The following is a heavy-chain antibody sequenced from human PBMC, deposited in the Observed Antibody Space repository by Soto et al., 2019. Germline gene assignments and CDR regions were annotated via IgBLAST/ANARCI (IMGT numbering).Heavy chain of an antibody. D-gene: IGHD2-15*01. CDR2: INPSGGST. CDR1: GYTFTSYY. Sequence: ASVKLSCKASGYTFTSYYMHWVRQAPGQGLEWMGIINPSGGSTSYAQKFQGRVTMTRDTSTSTVYMELSSLRSEDTAVYYCARGGAVVMSPYYYYYGMDVWGQGTTVTVSS. V-gene: IGHV1-46*01. J-gene: IGHJ6*02. CDR3: ARGGAVVMSPYYYYYGMDV.